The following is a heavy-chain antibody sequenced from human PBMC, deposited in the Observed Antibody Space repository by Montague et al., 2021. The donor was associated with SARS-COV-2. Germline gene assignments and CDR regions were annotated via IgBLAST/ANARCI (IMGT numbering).Heavy chain of an antibody. CDR1: GDSDGSEKPR. CDR3: GRGGYSSAWH. CDR2: RYHRSKKKY. D-gene: IGHD5-12*01. J-gene: IGHJ4*02. V-gene: IGHV6-1*01. Sequence: CAISGDSDGSEKPRCSSDEQTPSLQLQSILIRYHRSKKKYDYATSVKSRITINADTSKNPFSLQLNSVTPEDTAVYYCGRGGYSSAWHWGRGTLVTVSS.